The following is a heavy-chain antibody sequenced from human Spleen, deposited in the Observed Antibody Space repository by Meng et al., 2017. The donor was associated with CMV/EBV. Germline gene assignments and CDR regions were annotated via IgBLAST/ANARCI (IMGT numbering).Heavy chain of an antibody. J-gene: IGHJ4*02. CDR2: ISYDGSNK. Sequence: GESLKISCAASGFAFSTYGMHWVRQAPGKGLEWVAVISYDGSNKYYADSVKGRFTISRDNSKNTLYLQMNSLRAEDTAVYYCARAYSSSSFPDYWGQGTLVTVSS. CDR1: GFAFSTYG. D-gene: IGHD6-6*01. CDR3: ARAYSSSSFPDY. V-gene: IGHV3-30-3*01.